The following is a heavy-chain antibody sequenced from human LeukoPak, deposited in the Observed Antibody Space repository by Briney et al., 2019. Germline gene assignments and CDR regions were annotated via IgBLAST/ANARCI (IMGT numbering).Heavy chain of an antibody. CDR3: ARRGLSSSGGMDV. J-gene: IGHJ6*03. CDR1: GGTFSSYA. CDR2: IIPIFGTA. D-gene: IGHD6-6*01. Sequence: GASVKVSCKASGGTFSSYAISWVRQAPGQGLEWMGGIIPIFGTANYAQKFQGRVTITADESTSTAYMELSRLRSDDTAVYYCARRGLSSSGGMDVWGKGTTVTVSS. V-gene: IGHV1-69*01.